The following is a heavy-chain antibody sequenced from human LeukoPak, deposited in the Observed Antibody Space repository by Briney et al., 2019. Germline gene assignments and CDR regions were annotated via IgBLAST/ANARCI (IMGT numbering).Heavy chain of an antibody. D-gene: IGHD5-18*01. CDR2: INHSGST. Sequence: PGGSLRLSCAASGFTFDDYGMSWVRQAPGKGLEWIGEINHSGSTNYNPSLKSRVTISVDTSKNQFSLKLSSVTAADTAVYYCARDLGPVDTAMRWGQGTLVTVSS. V-gene: IGHV4-34*01. CDR1: GFTFDDYG. J-gene: IGHJ4*02. CDR3: ARDLGPVDTAMR.